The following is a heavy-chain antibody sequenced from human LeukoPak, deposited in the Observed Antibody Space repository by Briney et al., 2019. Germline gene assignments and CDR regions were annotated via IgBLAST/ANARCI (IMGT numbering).Heavy chain of an antibody. V-gene: IGHV3-53*01. CDR3: ARDGYSGSTYFEY. D-gene: IGHD5-12*01. Sequence: PGGSLRLSCAASGFTVSNNYMTWVRQAQGKGLEWVSVIYSVGSTYYADSVKGRFTISRDNSKNTLYLQMNSLKGEDTAVYYCARDGYSGSTYFEYWGQGTLVTVSS. J-gene: IGHJ4*02. CDR1: GFTVSNNY. CDR2: IYSVGST.